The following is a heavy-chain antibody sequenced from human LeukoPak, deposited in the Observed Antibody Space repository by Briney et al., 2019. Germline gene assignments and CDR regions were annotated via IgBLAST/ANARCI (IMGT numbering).Heavy chain of an antibody. Sequence: GGSLRLSCAASGFTFSSSWMTWVRQDPGKGLEWVANIKEDGSEKYYVDSVKGRFTISRDNAKNSLYLQMNSLRAEDTAVYYCSRRYFNYWGQGTLVTVSS. J-gene: IGHJ4*02. V-gene: IGHV3-7*03. CDR3: SRRYFNY. CDR1: GFTFSSSW. CDR2: IKEDGSEK.